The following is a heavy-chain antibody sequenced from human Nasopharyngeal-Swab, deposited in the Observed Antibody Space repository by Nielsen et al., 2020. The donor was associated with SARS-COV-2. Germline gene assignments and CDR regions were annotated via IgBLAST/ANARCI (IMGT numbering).Heavy chain of an antibody. D-gene: IGHD2/OR15-2a*01. CDR1: GFPFSGYA. CDR2: ITGSGGST. CDR3: AKRDVYHTSFFSPLFKE. J-gene: IGHJ4*02. Sequence: ESLKTPCAASGFPFSGYAITLVRQSPMKGLEWVAAITGSGGSTFYADSVKGRFTISRDNSRNTLYLQMSSLRDEDTAMYYCAKRDVYHTSFFSPLFKEWGQGTLVTVSS. V-gene: IGHV3-23*01.